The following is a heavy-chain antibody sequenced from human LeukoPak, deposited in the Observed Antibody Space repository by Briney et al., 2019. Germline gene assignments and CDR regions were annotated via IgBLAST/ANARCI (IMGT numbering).Heavy chain of an antibody. CDR2: IYTSGST. CDR3: AREDVPAEYYYDSSGYYPSDWFDP. J-gene: IGHJ5*02. CDR1: GGSISSYY. D-gene: IGHD3-22*01. Sequence: SETLSLTCTVSGGSISSYYWSWIRQPAGKGLEWIWRIYTSGSTNYNPSLKSRVTISVDKSKNQFSLKLSSVTAADTAVYYCAREDVPAEYYYDSSGYYPSDWFDPWGQGTLVTVSS. V-gene: IGHV4-4*07.